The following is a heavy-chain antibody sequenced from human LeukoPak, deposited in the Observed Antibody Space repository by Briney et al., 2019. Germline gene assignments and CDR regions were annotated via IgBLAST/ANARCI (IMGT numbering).Heavy chain of an antibody. CDR1: GGSISSYY. V-gene: IGHV4-59*01. CDR2: LHYSGST. D-gene: IGHD2-2*01. CDR3: ARGLGYCSSTSCYGFLYAFDI. Sequence: PSETLSLTCTVSGGSISSYYWSWIRQPPGKGLEWIGDLHYSGSTNYNPSLKSRVTISVDTSKTQFSLKLSSVTAADTAVYYCARGLGYCSSTSCYGFLYAFDIWGQGTMVTVSS. J-gene: IGHJ3*02.